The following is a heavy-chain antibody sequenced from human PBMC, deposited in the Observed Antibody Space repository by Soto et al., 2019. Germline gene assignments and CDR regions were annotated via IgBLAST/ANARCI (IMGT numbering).Heavy chain of an antibody. CDR2: IFANGHT. CDR1: GGSISEKY. V-gene: IGHV4-4*07. D-gene: IGHD6-13*01. CDR3: VASLAASGLNWLDP. J-gene: IGHJ5*02. Sequence: KASETLSLTCIVSGGSISEKYWNWVRQPPGKGLEWIGLIFANGHTDYNPSLKSRVTMSVDASKNQFSLRLTSMTAAATAVYYCVASLAASGLNWLDPWGRGTLVTVSS.